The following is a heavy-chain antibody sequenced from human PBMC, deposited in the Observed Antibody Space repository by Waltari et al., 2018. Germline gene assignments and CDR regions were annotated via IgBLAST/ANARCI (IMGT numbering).Heavy chain of an antibody. J-gene: IGHJ5*02. CDR2: IYHSGST. CDR1: GGSISSSNW. CDR3: ARAIGGSTNWFDP. Sequence: QVQLQESGPGLVKPSGTLSLTCAVSGGSISSSNWWSWVRQPPGKGLEWIGEIYHSGSTNYNPSLKSRVTISVGTSRNQFSLKLNSVTAADTAVYYCARAIGGSTNWFDPWGQGTLVSVSS. D-gene: IGHD6-13*01. V-gene: IGHV4-4*02.